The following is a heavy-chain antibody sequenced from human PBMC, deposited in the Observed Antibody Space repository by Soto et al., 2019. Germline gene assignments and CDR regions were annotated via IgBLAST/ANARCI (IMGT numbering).Heavy chain of an antibody. D-gene: IGHD5-18*01. CDR1: GGTFSSYA. CDR3: ARDLTGIDHTASY. J-gene: IGHJ4*02. V-gene: IGHV1-69*05. Sequence: QVQLVQSGAEVKKPGSSVKVSCKASGGTFSSYAISWVRQAPGQGLEWMGGIIPIFGTANYAQKFQGRVTXTXYXYTSTAYMELSSLRSEDTAVYYGARDLTGIDHTASYWGQGTLVTVSS. CDR2: IIPIFGTA.